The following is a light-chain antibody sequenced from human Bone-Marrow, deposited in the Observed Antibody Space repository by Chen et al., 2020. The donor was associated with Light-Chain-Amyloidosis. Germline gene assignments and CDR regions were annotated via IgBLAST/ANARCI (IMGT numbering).Light chain of an antibody. V-gene: IGKV4-1*01. Sequence: DIVMTQSPDSLSVSLGVRATINCKSSESLLYRSNNKNYLGWYQQKPGQSPKLLMYWASTRECGVPDRFSGSGSGTDFTLTISSLQAEDVAVYYCQQYYSTPYTFGQGTKLEIQ. CDR2: WAS. CDR1: ESLLYRSNNKNY. CDR3: QQYYSTPYT. J-gene: IGKJ2*01.